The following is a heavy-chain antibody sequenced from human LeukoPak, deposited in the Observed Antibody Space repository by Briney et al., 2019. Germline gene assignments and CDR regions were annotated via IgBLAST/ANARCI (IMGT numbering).Heavy chain of an antibody. CDR1: GYSFPTYW. CDR3: ARHRDSRGYYNDAFDI. J-gene: IGHJ3*02. Sequence: GESLKISCKGSGYSFPTYWIAWVRQMPGKGLEWMGIIYPGDSDTRYSPSFQGQVTISADKSISTAYLQWSSLKASDTAMYYCARHRDSRGYYNDAFDIWGQGTMVTVSS. CDR2: IYPGDSDT. V-gene: IGHV5-51*01. D-gene: IGHD3-22*01.